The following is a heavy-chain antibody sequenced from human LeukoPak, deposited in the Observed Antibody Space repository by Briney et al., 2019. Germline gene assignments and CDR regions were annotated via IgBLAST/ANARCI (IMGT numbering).Heavy chain of an antibody. Sequence: GGSLRLSCAASGFTFSSYAMNWVRQAPGKGLAWVSGINNSGGSTNYADSVKGRFTISRDNAKNALYLQMNSLRAEDTAVYYCAKDLHYGSADYWGQGTLVTVSS. CDR3: AKDLHYGSADY. CDR2: INNSGGST. V-gene: IGHV3-23*01. D-gene: IGHD3-10*01. J-gene: IGHJ4*02. CDR1: GFTFSSYA.